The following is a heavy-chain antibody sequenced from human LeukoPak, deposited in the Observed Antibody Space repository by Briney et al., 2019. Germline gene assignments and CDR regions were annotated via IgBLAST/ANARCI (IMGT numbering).Heavy chain of an antibody. CDR1: GGSISSYY. V-gene: IGHV4-4*07. J-gene: IGHJ3*02. CDR3: ARGPRAFGGVLAFGWPSPTNDAFDI. CDR2: IYTNGNT. Sequence: SETLSLTCTVSGGSISSYYCSWIRQPAGKGLEWIGRIYTNGNTNYNPSLKSRVSMSVDTSKNQFSLKLSSVTAADTAVYYCARGPRAFGGVLAFGWPSPTNDAFDIWGQGTMVIVSS. D-gene: IGHD3-16*02.